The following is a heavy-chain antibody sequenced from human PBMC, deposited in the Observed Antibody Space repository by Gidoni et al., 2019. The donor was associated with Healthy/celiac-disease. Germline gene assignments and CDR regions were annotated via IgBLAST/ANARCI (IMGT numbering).Heavy chain of an antibody. CDR2: ISAYNGNT. V-gene: IGHV1-18*01. CDR1: GYTFTSYG. Sequence: QVQLVQSGAEVKKPGAPVKVSCKASGYTFTSYGISWVRQAPGQVLEWMGWISAYNGNTNYAQKLQGRVTMTTDTSTSTAYMELRSLRSDDTAVYYCARDGSAISYYYYGMDVWGQGTTVTVSS. J-gene: IGHJ6*02. CDR3: ARDGSAISYYYYGMDV. D-gene: IGHD1-26*01.